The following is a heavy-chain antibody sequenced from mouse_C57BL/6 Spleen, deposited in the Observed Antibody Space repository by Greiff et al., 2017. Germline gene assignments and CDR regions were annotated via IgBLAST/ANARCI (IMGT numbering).Heavy chain of an antibody. J-gene: IGHJ1*03. CDR2: INPSSGYP. CDR3: ANYYGSSYGYFDV. V-gene: IGHV1-7*01. Sequence: VQLQQSGAELAKPGASVKLSCKASGYTFTSYWMHWVKQRPGQGLEWIGYINPSSGYPKYNQKFKDKATLTADKSSSTAYMQLSSLTYEDSAVYYCANYYGSSYGYFDVWGTGTTVTVSS. CDR1: GYTFTSYW. D-gene: IGHD1-1*01.